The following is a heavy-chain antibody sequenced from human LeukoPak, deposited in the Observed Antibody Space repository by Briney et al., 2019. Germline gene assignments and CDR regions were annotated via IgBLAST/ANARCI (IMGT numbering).Heavy chain of an antibody. D-gene: IGHD3-22*01. CDR2: ISGSGGST. V-gene: IGHV3-23*01. J-gene: IGHJ4*02. CDR1: GFTFSSYA. CDR3: AKDRVYYYDSSGYYSDY. Sequence: PGESLRLSCTASGFTFSSYAMTWVRQAPGQGLEWVSVISGSGGSTYYADSVKGRFTISRDNSKNTLYLQMNSLRAEDMAVYYCAKDRVYYYDSSGYYSDYWGQGTLVTVSS.